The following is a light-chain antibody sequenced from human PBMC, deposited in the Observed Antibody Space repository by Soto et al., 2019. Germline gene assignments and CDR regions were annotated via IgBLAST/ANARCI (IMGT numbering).Light chain of an antibody. CDR2: EVT. J-gene: IGLJ1*01. CDR3: SSYTTSTHRA. CDR1: SSDVSIYNY. V-gene: IGLV2-14*01. Sequence: QSVLSHPAAVSRSAGHSIAISCTGSSSDVSIYNYVSWYHQHPGKVPKLVIYEVTGRPAGVSIRFSVSKSGNTASLTISGLQPEEEADYYCSSYTTSTHRAFGTGTKVTVL.